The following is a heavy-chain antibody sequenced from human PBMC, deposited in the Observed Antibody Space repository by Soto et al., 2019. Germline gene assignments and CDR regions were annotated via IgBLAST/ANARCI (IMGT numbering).Heavy chain of an antibody. CDR2: IGTAGDT. CDR3: ARGQLVFRDDAFDI. D-gene: IGHD6-6*01. J-gene: IGHJ3*02. Sequence: SCAASVFTFSSYDMHWVRQATGKGLEWVSAIGTAGDTYYPGSVKGRFTISRENAKNSLYLQMNSLRAGDTAVYYCARGQLVFRDDAFDIWGQGTMVTVSS. V-gene: IGHV3-13*01. CDR1: VFTFSSYD.